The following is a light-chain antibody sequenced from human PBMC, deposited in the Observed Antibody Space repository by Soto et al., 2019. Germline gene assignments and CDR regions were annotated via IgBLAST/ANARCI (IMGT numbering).Light chain of an antibody. CDR2: GAS. Sequence: EIVMTQSPAPLSVSPGERATLSCRASQSVSSNLAWYQQKPDQAPRLLIYGASTRATGIPARFSGSGSGTEFTLTISSLQSEDFAVYYCQQYNNWPPWTFGQGTKVEIK. J-gene: IGKJ1*01. CDR1: QSVSSN. V-gene: IGKV3-15*01. CDR3: QQYNNWPPWT.